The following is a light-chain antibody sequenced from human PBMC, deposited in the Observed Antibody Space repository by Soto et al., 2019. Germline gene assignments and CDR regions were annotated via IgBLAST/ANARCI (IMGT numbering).Light chain of an antibody. J-gene: IGKJ2*01. V-gene: IGKV1-39*01. CDR3: QQSYRTPHT. CDR2: SAT. Sequence: DIQMTQFPSSLSASVGDRVTISCRASQGVSVYLLWYQQRLGRAPRPLIHSATSLVSGVPSRFSGRGSGTNVTLTISRLQPEDFATYYCQQSYRTPHTFGQGTKLETK. CDR1: QGVSVY.